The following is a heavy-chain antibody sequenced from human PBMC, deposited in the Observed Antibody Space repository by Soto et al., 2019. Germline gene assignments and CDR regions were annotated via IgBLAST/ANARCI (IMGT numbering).Heavy chain of an antibody. Sequence: EVQLLESGGGLVQPGGSLRLSCAASGFSFSSYAMNWVRQAPGKGLEWVSVISGSGDSTYYADSVKGRFTISRDNSKNTLYLQMTSLRAEDTAVYYCAKRATGAYVDYWGQGTVVTVSS. CDR1: GFSFSSYA. CDR2: ISGSGDST. V-gene: IGHV3-23*01. J-gene: IGHJ4*02. CDR3: AKRATGAYVDY. D-gene: IGHD7-27*01.